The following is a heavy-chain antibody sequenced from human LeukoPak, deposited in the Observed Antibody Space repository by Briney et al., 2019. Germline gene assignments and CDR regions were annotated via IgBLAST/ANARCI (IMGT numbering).Heavy chain of an antibody. J-gene: IGHJ4*02. CDR1: GGTFSSYA. V-gene: IGHV1-69*05. D-gene: IGHD4/OR15-4a*01. CDR3: ARGHYGGLIFDY. Sequence: SVKVSCKASGGTFSSYAISWVRQAPGRGLEWMGRIIPIFGTANYAQMFQGRVTFTTDESTSTAYMELSSLRSEDTAVYYCARGHYGGLIFDYWGQGTLVTVSS. CDR2: IIPIFGTA.